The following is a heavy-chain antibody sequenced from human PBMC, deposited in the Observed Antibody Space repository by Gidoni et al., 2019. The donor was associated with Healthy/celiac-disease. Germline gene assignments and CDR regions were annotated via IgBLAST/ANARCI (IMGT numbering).Heavy chain of an antibody. CDR3: ARDIPNRYIVVVPAASTTPYYGMDV. CDR1: GYTFTSYG. CDR2: ISAYNGNT. V-gene: IGHV1-18*01. D-gene: IGHD2-2*01. Sequence: QVQLVQSGAEVKKPGASVKVSCKASGYTFTSYGISWVRQAPGQGLEWMGWISAYNGNTNYAQKLQGRVTMTTDTSTSTAYMELRSLRSDDTAVYYCARDIPNRYIVVVPAASTTPYYGMDVWGQGTTVTVSS. J-gene: IGHJ6*02.